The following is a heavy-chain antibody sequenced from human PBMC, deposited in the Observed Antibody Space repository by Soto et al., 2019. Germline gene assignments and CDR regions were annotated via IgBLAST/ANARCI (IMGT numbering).Heavy chain of an antibody. V-gene: IGHV6-1*01. Sequence: SQTLSLTCAVSGDSVSSNNIAWNWLRQSPWRGLEWLGRTYYRSKWYNEYAVSVRSRITINLDTSKNQFSLQLNSVTPEDTAVYYCARQVPAAIRLGWFDPWGQGTLVTVSS. CDR1: GDSVSSNNIA. CDR2: TYYRSKWYN. J-gene: IGHJ5*02. CDR3: ARQVPAAIRLGWFDP. D-gene: IGHD2-2*02.